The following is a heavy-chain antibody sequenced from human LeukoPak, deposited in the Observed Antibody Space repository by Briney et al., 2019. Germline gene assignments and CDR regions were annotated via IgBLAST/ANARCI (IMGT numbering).Heavy chain of an antibody. D-gene: IGHD1-26*01. Sequence: SETLSLTCAVYGGSFSGYYWSWIRQPPGKGLEWIGEINHSGSTNYNPSLKSRVTISVDTSKNQFSLKLSSVTAADTAVYYCARAKWELLYYYYYYMDVWGKGTTVTVSS. J-gene: IGHJ6*03. V-gene: IGHV4-34*01. CDR2: INHSGST. CDR3: ARAKWELLYYYYYYMDV. CDR1: GGSFSGYY.